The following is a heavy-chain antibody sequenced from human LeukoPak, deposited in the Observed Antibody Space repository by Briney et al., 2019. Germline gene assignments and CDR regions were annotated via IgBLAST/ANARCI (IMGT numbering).Heavy chain of an antibody. CDR1: GGSISSYY. Sequence: PSETLSLTCTVSGGSISSYYWSWLRQPPGKGLEWIGYIYYSGSTNYNPSLKSRVTISVDTSKNQFSLKLSSVTAADTAVYYCASLSGSYYSVDYWGQGTLVTVSS. CDR2: IYYSGST. CDR3: ASLSGSYYSVDY. D-gene: IGHD1-26*01. V-gene: IGHV4-59*01. J-gene: IGHJ4*02.